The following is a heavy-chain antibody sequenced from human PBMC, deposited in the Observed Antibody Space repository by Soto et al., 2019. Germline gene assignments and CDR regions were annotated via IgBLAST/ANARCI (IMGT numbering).Heavy chain of an antibody. Sequence: EVQLVESGGGLVQPGGSLRLSCAASGFTFSSYAMHWVRQAPGKGLEYVSAITSNGGSTYYANSVKGRFTISRDNSKHTLYLQMGSLRAEDMGVYYCARYGADGDYADYWGQGTLVTVSS. CDR2: ITSNGGST. D-gene: IGHD4-17*01. CDR3: ARYGADGDYADY. V-gene: IGHV3-64*01. CDR1: GFTFSSYA. J-gene: IGHJ4*02.